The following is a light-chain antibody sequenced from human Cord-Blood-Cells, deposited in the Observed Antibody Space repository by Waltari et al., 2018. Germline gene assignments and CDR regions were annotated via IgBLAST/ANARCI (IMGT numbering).Light chain of an antibody. J-gene: IGKJ4*01. Sequence: DIQMTQSPSSLSASLGDRVSLTFRASQSISSNLNWYQQKPGKAPKLLIYAASSLESGVPSRCSGSGSGTDFTLTIRSLQPEDFATYYCQQSYGTPFTLGGGTKVAIK. CDR3: QQSYGTPFT. CDR2: AAS. CDR1: QSISSN. V-gene: IGKV1-39*01.